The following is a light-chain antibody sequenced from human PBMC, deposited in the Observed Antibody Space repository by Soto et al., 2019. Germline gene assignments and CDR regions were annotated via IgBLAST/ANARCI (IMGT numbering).Light chain of an antibody. CDR3: QKYNSALT. J-gene: IGKJ4*01. CDR1: QGISNY. V-gene: IGKV1-27*01. CDR2: AAS. Sequence: DIQMTQSPSSLSASVGDRVTITCRASQGISNYLAWYQQKPGKVPKILIYAASTLQSGVPSRFSGSGSGTDFTLTISSLQPEDVATYYCQKYNSALTFGGGIKVEIK.